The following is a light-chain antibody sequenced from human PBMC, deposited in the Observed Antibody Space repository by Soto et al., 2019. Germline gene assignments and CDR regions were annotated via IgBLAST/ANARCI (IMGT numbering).Light chain of an antibody. V-gene: IGKV3-15*01. CDR3: QHYSDWPLT. CDR1: HGIGTA. CDR2: GAS. Sequence: EIVMTQSPATLSVSPGEGATLSCRASHGIGTALAWYQQKPGQTPRFLMYGASIRATGVPARFSGSASGTEFTLTITSLQSEDFAVYYCQHYSDWPLTFGGGTKVESK. J-gene: IGKJ4*01.